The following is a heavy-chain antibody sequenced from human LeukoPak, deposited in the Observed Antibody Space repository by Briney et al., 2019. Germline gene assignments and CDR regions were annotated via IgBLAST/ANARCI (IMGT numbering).Heavy chain of an antibody. Sequence: SETLSLTCTVSGGSISSSSYYWGWIRQPPGKGLEWIGSIYYSGSTYYNPSLKSRVTISVDTSKNQFSLKLSSVTAADTAVYYCARPEVFSSPDRIFDSWGQGTMGTVSS. V-gene: IGHV4-39*07. CDR3: ARPEVFSSPDRIFDS. CDR1: GGSISSSSYY. J-gene: IGHJ4*02. CDR2: IYYSGST. D-gene: IGHD2-2*01.